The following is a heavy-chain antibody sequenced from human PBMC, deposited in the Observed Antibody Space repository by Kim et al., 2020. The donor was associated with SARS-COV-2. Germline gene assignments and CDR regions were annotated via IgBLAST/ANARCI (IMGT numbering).Heavy chain of an antibody. J-gene: IGHJ6*02. CDR1: GGSFSGYY. V-gene: IGHV4-34*01. CDR3: ARLVVPAGADV. CDR2: INHSGST. Sequence: SETLSLTCAVYGGSFSGYYWSWIRQPPGKGLEWIGEINHSGSTNYNPSLKSRVTISVDTSKNQFSLKLSSVTAADTAVYYCARLVVPAGADVWGQGTTVTVSS. D-gene: IGHD2-2*01.